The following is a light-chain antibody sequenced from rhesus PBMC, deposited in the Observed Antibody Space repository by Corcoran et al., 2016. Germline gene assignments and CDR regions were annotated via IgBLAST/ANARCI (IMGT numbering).Light chain of an antibody. Sequence: EIVMTQSPATLSLSPGERATLSCRASQSVSSNLAWSQQKPGQAPRLLIYSASHRATGLPDRFSGSGSGTDFTLTISSLEPEDVGGYYCHQYDDWNSFGQGTKVEIK. CDR2: SAS. J-gene: IGKJ2*01. CDR3: HQYDDWNS. V-gene: IGKV3-35*01. CDR1: QSVSSN.